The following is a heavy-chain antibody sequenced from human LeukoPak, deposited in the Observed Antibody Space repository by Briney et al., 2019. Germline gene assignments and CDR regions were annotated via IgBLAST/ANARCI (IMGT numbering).Heavy chain of an antibody. D-gene: IGHD3-10*01. V-gene: IGHV3-74*01. J-gene: IGHJ4*02. CDR1: GFTFSSYW. CDR3: ARASRVRGVDDY. Sequence: PGGSLRLSCVASGFTFSSYWMHWVRQAPGKGLVWIARIDSDGISTSHADSVKGRFTISRDNAKNSLYLQMNSLRAEDTAVYYCARASRVRGVDDYWGQGTLVTVSS. CDR2: IDSDGIST.